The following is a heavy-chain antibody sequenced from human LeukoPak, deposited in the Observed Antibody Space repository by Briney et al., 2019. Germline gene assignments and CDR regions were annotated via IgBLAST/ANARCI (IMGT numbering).Heavy chain of an antibody. Sequence: SGPGLVKPSETLSLTYTVSGGSISSSSYSWGWIRQPPGKGLEWIGSIYYSGSTYYNPSLKSRVTISVDTSKNQFSLKLSSVTAADTAVYYCARGGPGYSSGWYVYFDYWGQGTLVTVSS. CDR2: IYYSGST. CDR3: ARGGPGYSSGWYVYFDY. J-gene: IGHJ4*02. V-gene: IGHV4-39*01. D-gene: IGHD6-19*01. CDR1: GGSISSSSYS.